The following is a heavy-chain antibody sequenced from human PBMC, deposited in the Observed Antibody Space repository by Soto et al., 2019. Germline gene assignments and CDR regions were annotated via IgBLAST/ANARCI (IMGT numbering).Heavy chain of an antibody. D-gene: IGHD5-18*01. J-gene: IGHJ4*02. CDR1: GFTFSSYS. Sequence: EVQLVESGGGLVKPGGSLRLSCAASGFTFSSYSMNWVRQAPGKGLEWVSSISSSRSYIYYADSVKGRFTISRDNAKNSLYLQMNSLRAEDTAVYYCARDQPGYSSGYGLGYWGQGTLVTVSS. CDR2: ISSSRSYI. CDR3: ARDQPGYSSGYGLGY. V-gene: IGHV3-21*01.